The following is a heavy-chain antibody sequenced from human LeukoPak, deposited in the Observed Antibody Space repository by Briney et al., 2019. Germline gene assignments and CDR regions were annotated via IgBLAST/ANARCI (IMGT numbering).Heavy chain of an antibody. CDR3: ARGETYYYDSSGYSFDH. Sequence: GSSVKVSCKASGGTFSSYAISWVRQAPGQGLEWMGRIIPILGIANYAQKLQGRVTMTTDTSTSTAYMELRSLRSDDTAVYYCARGETYYYDSSGYSFDHWGQGTLVTVSS. V-gene: IGHV1-69*04. D-gene: IGHD3-22*01. J-gene: IGHJ4*02. CDR1: GGTFSSYA. CDR2: IIPILGIA.